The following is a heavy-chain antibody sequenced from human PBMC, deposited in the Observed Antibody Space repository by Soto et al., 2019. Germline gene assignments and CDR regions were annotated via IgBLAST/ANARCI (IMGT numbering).Heavy chain of an antibody. CDR1: GYTFTSHA. CDR2: INAGNGNT. CDR3: ARDRRLLWFGELFNAFDI. J-gene: IGHJ3*02. D-gene: IGHD3-10*01. Sequence: ASVKVSCKASGYTFTSHAMHWVRQAPGQRLEWMGWINAGNGNTKYSQKFQGRVTITRDTSASTAYMELSSLRSEDTAVYYCARDRRLLWFGELFNAFDIWGQGTMVTVSS. V-gene: IGHV1-3*01.